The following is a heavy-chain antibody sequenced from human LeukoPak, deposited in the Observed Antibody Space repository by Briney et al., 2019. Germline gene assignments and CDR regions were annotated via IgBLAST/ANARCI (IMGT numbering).Heavy chain of an antibody. CDR1: GFTFSSYA. CDR3: AKTEHQDYYDSSGYYRN. D-gene: IGHD3-22*01. V-gene: IGHV3-23*01. J-gene: IGHJ4*02. Sequence: TGGSLRLSCAASGFTFSSYAMSWVRQAPGKGLEWVSAISGSGGSTYYADSVKGRFTISRDNSKNTLYLQMNSLRAEDTAVYYCAKTEHQDYYDSSGYYRNCGQGTLVTVSS. CDR2: ISGSGGST.